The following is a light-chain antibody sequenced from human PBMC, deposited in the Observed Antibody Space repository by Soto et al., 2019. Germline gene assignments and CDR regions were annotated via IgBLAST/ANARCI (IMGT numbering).Light chain of an antibody. Sequence: EIVMTQSPATLSVSPGERATLSCRASQSVSSNLAWYQHKPGQAPRLLIYGASTRATGVPARFSGSGSGTEFTLTISSLQSEDFAVYYCQQYNKWPRTFGQGTKVEIK. CDR1: QSVSSN. V-gene: IGKV3-15*01. CDR2: GAS. J-gene: IGKJ1*01. CDR3: QQYNKWPRT.